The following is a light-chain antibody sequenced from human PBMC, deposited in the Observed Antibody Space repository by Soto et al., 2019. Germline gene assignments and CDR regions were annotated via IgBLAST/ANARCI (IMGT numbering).Light chain of an antibody. Sequence: DLVLTQSPLSLPVTPGEPASISCRSSQSLLYSNGNNYLDWYVQKPGQSPQLLIYLGSSRASGVPDRFSGSGSGTDFTLKISRVEAEDVGVYYCMQALDMRTFGGGTKVEIK. V-gene: IGKV2-28*01. CDR3: MQALDMRT. CDR2: LGS. J-gene: IGKJ4*01. CDR1: QSLLYSNGNNY.